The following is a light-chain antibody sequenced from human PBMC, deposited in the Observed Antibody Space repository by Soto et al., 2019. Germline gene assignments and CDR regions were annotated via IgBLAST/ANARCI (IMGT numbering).Light chain of an antibody. CDR1: QSVSSSY. CDR2: GAS. V-gene: IGKV3-20*01. CDR3: KHYGISRT. Sequence: EIVLTQSPGTLSLSPGERATLSCRASQSVSSSYLAWYQQKPGQAPRLLIYGASSRATGIPDRFSGSGSGTDFTLTISRLELDDFAGYYSKHYGISRTSGQGSQLDIK. J-gene: IGKJ1*01.